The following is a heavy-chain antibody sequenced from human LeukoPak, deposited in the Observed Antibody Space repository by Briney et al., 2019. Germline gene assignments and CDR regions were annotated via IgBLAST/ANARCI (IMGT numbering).Heavy chain of an antibody. CDR1: GFTFNNYG. V-gene: IGHV3-30*18. Sequence: PGRSLRLSCAASGFTFNNYGLYWVRQAPGKGLEWATLISHDGNNEYYADSVKGRFATSRDDSKNTLYLQMNSLRAEDTAVYYCAKDPSLRVTLPVWGQGTLVTVSS. CDR3: AKDPSLRVTLPV. CDR2: ISHDGNNE. J-gene: IGHJ4*02. D-gene: IGHD2-21*02.